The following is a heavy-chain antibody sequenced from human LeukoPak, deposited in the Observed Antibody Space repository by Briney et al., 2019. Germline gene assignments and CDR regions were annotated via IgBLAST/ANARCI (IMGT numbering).Heavy chain of an antibody. V-gene: IGHV4-59*01. CDR3: ARVDSSSSFDY. Sequence: SETLSLTCTVSGGSISSYYWSWIRQPPGKGLEWIGYIYYSGSTNYNPSLKSRVTISVDTTKNQFSLKLSSVTAADTAVYYCARVDSSSSFDYWGQGTLVTVSS. CDR1: GGSISSYY. J-gene: IGHJ4*02. CDR2: IYYSGST. D-gene: IGHD6-6*01.